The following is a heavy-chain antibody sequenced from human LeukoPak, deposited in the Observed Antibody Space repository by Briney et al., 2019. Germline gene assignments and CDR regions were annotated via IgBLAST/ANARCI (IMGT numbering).Heavy chain of an antibody. J-gene: IGHJ4*02. Sequence: SETLSLTCTVSGGSISSYYWSWIRQPPGKGLEWIGYIYYSGSTNYNPSLKSRVTISVDTSKNQFSLKLSSVTAADTAVYYCARERGGSFNFDYWGQGTLVTVSS. V-gene: IGHV4-59*12. CDR2: IYYSGST. CDR1: GGSISSYY. CDR3: ARERGGSFNFDY. D-gene: IGHD1-26*01.